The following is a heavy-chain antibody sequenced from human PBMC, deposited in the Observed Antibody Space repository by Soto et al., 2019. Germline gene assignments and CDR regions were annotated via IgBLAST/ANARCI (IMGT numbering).Heavy chain of an antibody. V-gene: IGHV1-2*02. CDR1: GYTFTDCY. D-gene: IGHD6-25*01. Sequence: ASVQVSCKTSGYTFTDCYIHWVRQAPGQGLEWMGWINPKSGGTNIAQRFKGRVNMTRDMTISTVYMEMNRLKSDDTAVYYCGRDGLVSSARYYFDYWGQGTLVTVSS. CDR3: GRDGLVSSARYYFDY. CDR2: INPKSGGT. J-gene: IGHJ4*02.